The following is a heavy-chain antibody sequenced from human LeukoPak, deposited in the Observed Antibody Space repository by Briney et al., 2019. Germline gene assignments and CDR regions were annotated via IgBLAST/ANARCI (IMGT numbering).Heavy chain of an antibody. CDR3: AKSNRLGDEIHFDY. D-gene: IGHD3-10*01. V-gene: IGHV3-23*01. J-gene: IGHJ4*02. CDR2: ISGSGGST. CDR1: GFTFSSYA. Sequence: GGSLRLSCAASGFTFSSYAMSWVRQAPGKGLEWVSAISGSGGSTYYADSVKGRFTISRDNSKNTLYLQMNGLRAEDTAVYYCAKSNRLGDEIHFDYWGQGTLVTVSS.